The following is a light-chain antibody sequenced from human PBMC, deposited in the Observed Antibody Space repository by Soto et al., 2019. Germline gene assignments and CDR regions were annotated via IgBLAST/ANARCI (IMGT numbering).Light chain of an antibody. CDR1: SSNIGATCD. V-gene: IGLV1-40*01. CDR2: GHT. CDR3: QSYDYSLTAFV. J-gene: IGLJ3*02. Sequence: QAVVTQPPSVSGAPGQRVSRSCTGSSSNIGATCDIHWSQQLPGAAPKVLIYGHTNRPSGVPGRFSGFKSDTSASLAITGLPAEDEGGHYCQSYDYSLTAFVFGGGTKVTVL.